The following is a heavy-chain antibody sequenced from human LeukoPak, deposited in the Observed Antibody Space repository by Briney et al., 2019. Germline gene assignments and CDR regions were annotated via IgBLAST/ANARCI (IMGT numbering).Heavy chain of an antibody. CDR2: MSANRVNT. D-gene: IGHD2-8*01. V-gene: IGHV1-8*01. CDR1: GYTFTSYD. CDR3: ARGRSGWSMDV. Sequence: ASVKVCCKASGYTFTSYDINWVRQATGQGLEWMGWMSANRVNTGYAQRLLGRFSMTRNTSISTAYMELSSLRSEDTSVYYCARGRSGWSMDVWGQGTTVTVSS. J-gene: IGHJ6*02.